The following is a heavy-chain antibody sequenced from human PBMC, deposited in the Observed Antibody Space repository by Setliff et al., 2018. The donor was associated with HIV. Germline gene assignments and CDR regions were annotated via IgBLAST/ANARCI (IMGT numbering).Heavy chain of an antibody. J-gene: IGHJ3*01. Sequence: PSETLSLTCTVSSGSISTDNWWHWIRQSPGTGLEWLGEIAHSGGTNYKSSLKSRLTISVDPSRNQFSLRLTSVTVADTVVYYCVRGRDFIVRHLHFTAGGAYDVWGPGTLVTVSS. V-gene: IGHV4-4*02. CDR2: IAHSGGT. D-gene: IGHD2-21*01. CDR1: SGSISTDNW. CDR3: VRGRDFIVRHLHFTAGGAYDV.